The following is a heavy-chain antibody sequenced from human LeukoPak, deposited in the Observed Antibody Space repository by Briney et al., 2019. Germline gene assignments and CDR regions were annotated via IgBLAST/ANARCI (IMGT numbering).Heavy chain of an antibody. CDR1: GFMFSNYP. V-gene: IGHV3-23*01. CDR2: ISDSGGAT. Sequence: PGGSLRLSCAASGFMFSNYPMIWIRQAPGKGLEWVSIISDSGGATYYADSVKGRFTVSRDNSKNALYLQMNSVRAEDEAVYYCAKYIASRITIFGVVSQWGQGTLVTVSS. CDR3: AKYIASRITIFGVVSQ. D-gene: IGHD3-3*01. J-gene: IGHJ4*02.